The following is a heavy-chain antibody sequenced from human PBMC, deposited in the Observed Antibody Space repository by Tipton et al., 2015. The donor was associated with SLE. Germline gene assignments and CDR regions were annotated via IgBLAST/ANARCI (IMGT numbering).Heavy chain of an antibody. Sequence: TLSLTCTVSGGSINSRYWSWIRQPPGKGLEWIGYIYYNGNTNYNPSLKGRLSMSVDTSKAHFSLNLNPVTAADTAIYYCAREKENTGWFWLNAFDVWGRGTLVTVST. J-gene: IGHJ3*01. CDR2: IYYNGNT. D-gene: IGHD6-19*01. CDR3: AREKENTGWFWLNAFDV. CDR1: GGSINSRY. V-gene: IGHV4-4*08.